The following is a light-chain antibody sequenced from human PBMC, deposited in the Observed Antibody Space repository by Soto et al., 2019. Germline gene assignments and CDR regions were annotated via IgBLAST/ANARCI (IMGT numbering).Light chain of an antibody. V-gene: IGKV1-33*01. Sequence: DIQMTQSPSSLSASVGDRVTITCQASQDISNYLNWYQQKPGKAPKLLIYEASNLETGVPSRFSGSGSGRDFTVTISSLQPEDITTYYCQQGFTFGPGTKVDIK. CDR2: EAS. CDR1: QDISNY. J-gene: IGKJ3*01. CDR3: QQGFT.